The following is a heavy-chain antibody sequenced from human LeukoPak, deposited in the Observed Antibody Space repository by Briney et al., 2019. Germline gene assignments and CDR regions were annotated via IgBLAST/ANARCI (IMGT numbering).Heavy chain of an antibody. CDR3: ARHWSPPSEFDY. Sequence: PGGSLRLSCATSGFIFSTYGMSWVRQAPGKGLEWVSVISGSGGSTYYADSVKGRFTISRDNSKNTLYLQMNSLRADDTAVYYCARHWSPPSEFDYWGQGTLVTVSS. J-gene: IGHJ4*02. V-gene: IGHV3-23*01. CDR1: GFIFSTYG. CDR2: ISGSGGST.